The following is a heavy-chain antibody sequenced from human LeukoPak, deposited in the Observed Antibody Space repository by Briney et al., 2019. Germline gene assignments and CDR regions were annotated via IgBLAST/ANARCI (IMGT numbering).Heavy chain of an antibody. CDR1: GFTFSSYG. V-gene: IGHV3-23*01. D-gene: IGHD6-13*01. CDR2: ISGSGGST. CDR3: ARPVPGYSTIWDYFDY. J-gene: IGHJ4*02. Sequence: QPWGSLRLSGAASGFTFSSYGMSWVRQGPGKGLEWVSAISGSGGSTYYADSVKGRFTISRDNAKNSLYLQMNSLRAEDTAVYYCARPVPGYSTIWDYFDYWGQGTLVTVSS.